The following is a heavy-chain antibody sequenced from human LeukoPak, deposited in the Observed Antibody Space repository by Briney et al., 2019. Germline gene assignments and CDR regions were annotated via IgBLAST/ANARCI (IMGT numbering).Heavy chain of an antibody. J-gene: IGHJ6*03. Sequence: PGGSLRLSCAASGFTFSSYAMSWVRQAPGKGQERVSAISGSGGSTYYPDSVKGRFTISRDNSKNTLYLQMNSLRAEDTAVYYCAKVSSRHYYYYYMDVWGKGTTVTVSS. CDR2: ISGSGGST. D-gene: IGHD6-6*01. CDR3: AKVSSRHYYYYYMDV. V-gene: IGHV3-23*01. CDR1: GFTFSSYA.